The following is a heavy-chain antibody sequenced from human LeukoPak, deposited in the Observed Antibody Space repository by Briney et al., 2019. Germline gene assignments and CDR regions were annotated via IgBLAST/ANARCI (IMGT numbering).Heavy chain of an antibody. J-gene: IGHJ6*03. CDR1: GGTFSSYA. V-gene: IGHV1-69*13. CDR2: IIPIFGTA. CDR3: ARVRRGYCSSTSCPGNWGYYYYMDV. D-gene: IGHD2-2*01. Sequence: SVKVSCKASGGTFSSYAISWVRQAPGQGLEWMGGIIPIFGTANYAQKFQGRVTITADESTSTAYMELSSLRSEDTAVYYCARVRRGYCSSTSCPGNWGYYYYMDVWGKGTTVTVSS.